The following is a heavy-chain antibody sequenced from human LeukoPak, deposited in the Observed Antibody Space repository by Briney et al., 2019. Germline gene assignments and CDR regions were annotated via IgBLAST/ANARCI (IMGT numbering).Heavy chain of an antibody. CDR1: GGSVSSGSYF. CDR3: AREVIVGATGYYYYGMDV. D-gene: IGHD1-26*01. CDR2: VYYSGST. Sequence: PSETLSLTCTVSGGSVSSGSYFWTWIRQPPGKGLEWIGYVYYSGSTNYNPSLKSRVTISVDTSKNQFSLKASSVTAADTAVYYCAREVIVGATGYYYYGMDVWGQGTTVTVSS. J-gene: IGHJ6*02. V-gene: IGHV4-61*01.